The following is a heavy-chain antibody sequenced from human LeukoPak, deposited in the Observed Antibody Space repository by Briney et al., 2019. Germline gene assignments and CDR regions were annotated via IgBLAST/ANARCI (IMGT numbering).Heavy chain of an antibody. CDR1: GGSISSGSYY. CDR2: IYTSGST. Sequence: TLSLTCTVSGGSISSGSYYWSWIRQPAGKGLEWIGRIYTSGSTNYNPSLKSRVTISVDTSKNQFSLKLSSVTAADTAVYYCARGAYYDILTGNYYYYYMDVWGKGTTVTISS. J-gene: IGHJ6*03. CDR3: ARGAYYDILTGNYYYYYMDV. V-gene: IGHV4-61*02. D-gene: IGHD3-9*01.